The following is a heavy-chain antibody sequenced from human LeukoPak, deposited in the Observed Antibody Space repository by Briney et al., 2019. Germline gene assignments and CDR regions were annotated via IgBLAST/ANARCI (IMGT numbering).Heavy chain of an antibody. J-gene: IGHJ4*02. D-gene: IGHD1-26*01. CDR1: GFTFSSYA. V-gene: IGHV3-23*01. CDR3: AKGLRYSGSYLYFDY. CDR2: ISGSGGST. Sequence: GGSLRLSCAASGFTFSSYAMSWVRQAPGKGLEWVSAISGSGGSTYYADSVKGRFTISRDNSKNTLYLQTNSLRAEDTAVYYCAKGLRYSGSYLYFDYWGQGTLVTVSS.